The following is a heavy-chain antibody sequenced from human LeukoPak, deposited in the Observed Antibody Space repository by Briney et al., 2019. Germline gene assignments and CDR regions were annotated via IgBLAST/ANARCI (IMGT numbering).Heavy chain of an antibody. Sequence: ASVKVSCKASGYTFTNYGLSWVRQAPGQGLEWMGWISAYNGDTRYPKKFQGRVTMTRDTSTNTAYMELRSLRSDDTAVYYCARDLNSWLKTDSWGQGTLVTVS. D-gene: IGHD5-12*01. V-gene: IGHV1-18*01. J-gene: IGHJ4*02. CDR1: GYTFTNYG. CDR2: ISAYNGDT. CDR3: ARDLNSWLKTDS.